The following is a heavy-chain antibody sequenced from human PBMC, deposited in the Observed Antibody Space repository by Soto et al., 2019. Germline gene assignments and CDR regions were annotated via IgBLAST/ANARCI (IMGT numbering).Heavy chain of an antibody. CDR1: GLTFSSYS. CDR3: ARDVDADFRTDFGY. Sequence: GGSLRLSCAASGLTFSSYSMNWVRQAPGKGLEWISYISGNGEIIQYAASARGRFTISRDNAENSVYLEMDSLRAEDTALYYCARDVDADFRTDFGYWGRGTLVTVSS. V-gene: IGHV3-48*04. D-gene: IGHD4-17*01. CDR2: ISGNGEII. J-gene: IGHJ4*02.